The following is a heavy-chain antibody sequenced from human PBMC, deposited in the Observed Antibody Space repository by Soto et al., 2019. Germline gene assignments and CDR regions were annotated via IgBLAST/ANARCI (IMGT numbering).Heavy chain of an antibody. J-gene: IGHJ6*02. V-gene: IGHV4-31*03. CDR1: GGSISSGGYY. CDR3: ARGYCSGGSCGYYYYYGMDV. CDR2: IYYSGST. Sequence: QVQLQESGPGLVKPSQTLSLTCTVSGGSISSGGYYWSWIRQHPGKGLAWIGYIYYSGSTYYNPSLKSRVTISVDTSKNQFSLKLSSVTAADTAVYYCARGYCSGGSCGYYYYYGMDVWGQGTTVTVSS. D-gene: IGHD2-15*01.